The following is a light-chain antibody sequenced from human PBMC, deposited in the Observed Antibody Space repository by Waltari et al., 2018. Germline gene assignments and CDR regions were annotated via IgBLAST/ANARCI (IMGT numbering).Light chain of an antibody. Sequence: SYELTQPPSVSVSPGQTARITCSGDELPKNSVYWYQQKPGQAPVLVIYQDSERPSGIPERFSGSSSGTTVTLTISGVQAEDEANYYCQSADSSGSYHGVFGGGTKLTVL. CDR3: QSADSSGSYHGV. J-gene: IGLJ3*02. CDR2: QDS. V-gene: IGLV3-25*03. CDR1: ELPKNS.